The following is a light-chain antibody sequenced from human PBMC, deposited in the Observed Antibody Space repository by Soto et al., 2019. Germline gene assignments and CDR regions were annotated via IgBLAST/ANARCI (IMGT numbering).Light chain of an antibody. V-gene: IGKV1-39*01. CDR3: QHSYNTPRT. CDR2: GAS. Sequence: DIQMTQSPSSLSASVGDRVTITCRESQSISTYLNWYQQKPGKAPKLLIYGASSLQSGVPSRFSGSGSGTDFTLAISSLQPEDFATYYCQHSYNTPRTFGQGTKVEIK. CDR1: QSISTY. J-gene: IGKJ1*01.